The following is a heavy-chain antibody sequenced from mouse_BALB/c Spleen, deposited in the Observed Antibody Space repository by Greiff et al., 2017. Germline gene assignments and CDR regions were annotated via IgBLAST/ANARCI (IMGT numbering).Heavy chain of an antibody. CDR1: GFTFSSYA. CDR2: ISSGGST. D-gene: IGHD1-2*01. CDR3: ARGSITTAYAMDY. Sequence: DVKLVESGGGLVKPGGSLKLSCAASGFTFSSYAMSWVRQTPEKRLEWVASISSGGSTYYPDSVKGRFTISRDNARNILYLQMSSLRSEDTAMYYCARGSITTAYAMDYWGQGTSVTVSS. J-gene: IGHJ4*01. V-gene: IGHV5-6-5*01.